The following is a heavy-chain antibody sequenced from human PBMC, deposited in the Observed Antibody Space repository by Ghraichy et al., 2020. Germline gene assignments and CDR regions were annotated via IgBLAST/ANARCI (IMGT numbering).Heavy chain of an antibody. D-gene: IGHD3-22*01. Sequence: SQTLSLTCTVSGGSISSGGYYWSWIRQHPGKGLEWIGYIYYSGSTYYNPSLKSRVTISVDTSKNQFSLKLSSVTAADTAVYYCARFELDSSGYPEVMGFDYWGQGTLVTVSS. CDR3: ARFELDSSGYPEVMGFDY. J-gene: IGHJ4*02. CDR2: IYYSGST. V-gene: IGHV4-31*03. CDR1: GGSISSGGYY.